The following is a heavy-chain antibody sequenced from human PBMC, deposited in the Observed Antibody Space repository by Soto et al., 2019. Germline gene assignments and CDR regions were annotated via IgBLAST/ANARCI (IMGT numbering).Heavy chain of an antibody. Sequence: GGSLPLSYEGSGFNLSSYGMQWVRQAKGKGLEWVAVISYDGSNKYYADSVKGRFTISRDNSKNTLYLQMNSLRAEDTAVYYCAKDPVMNYYDSSGYYTYFDYWGQGTLVTVSS. J-gene: IGHJ4*02. CDR2: ISYDGSNK. D-gene: IGHD3-22*01. V-gene: IGHV3-30*18. CDR3: AKDPVMNYYDSSGYYTYFDY. CDR1: GFNLSSYG.